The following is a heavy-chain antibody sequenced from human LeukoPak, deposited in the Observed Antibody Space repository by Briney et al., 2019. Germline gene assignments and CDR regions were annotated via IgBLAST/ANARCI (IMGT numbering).Heavy chain of an antibody. CDR3: AKDRRATGETPLDY. V-gene: IGHV3-30*04. Sequence: GGSLRLSCAASGFTFSSYAMHWVRQAPGKGLEWVAVISYDGSNKYYADSVKGRFTISRDNSKNTLYLQMNSLRAEDTAVYYCAKDRRATGETPLDYWGQGTLVTVSS. CDR1: GFTFSSYA. CDR2: ISYDGSNK. D-gene: IGHD1-26*01. J-gene: IGHJ4*02.